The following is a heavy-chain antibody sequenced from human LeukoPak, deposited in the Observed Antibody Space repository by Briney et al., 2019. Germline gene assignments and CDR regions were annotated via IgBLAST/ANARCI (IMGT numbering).Heavy chain of an antibody. V-gene: IGHV3-23*01. CDR3: TRENWYIDY. Sequence: GGSLRLSCAASGFTFSNYAMNWVRQAPGKGLEWVSVISGSGNNRYYADSVKGRFTISRDNSKNTLYLQMNSLKAEDTAVYYCTRENWYIDYWGQGNLVTVSS. CDR1: GFTFSNYA. CDR2: ISGSGNNR. J-gene: IGHJ4*02.